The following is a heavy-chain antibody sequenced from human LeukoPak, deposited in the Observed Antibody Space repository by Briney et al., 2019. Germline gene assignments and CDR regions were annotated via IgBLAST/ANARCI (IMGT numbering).Heavy chain of an antibody. D-gene: IGHD6-13*01. CDR1: GGSISSSSYY. CDR2: IYYSGST. V-gene: IGHV4-39*01. CDR3: ARPARVAASGRYAFDF. Sequence: PSETLSLTCTVSGGSISSSSYYWGWIRQPPGKGLEWIGSIYYSGSTYYNPSLKSRVTISVDTSKNQFSLKLSSVTAADTAVYYCARPARVAASGRYAFDFWGEGTLVTVSS. J-gene: IGHJ3*01.